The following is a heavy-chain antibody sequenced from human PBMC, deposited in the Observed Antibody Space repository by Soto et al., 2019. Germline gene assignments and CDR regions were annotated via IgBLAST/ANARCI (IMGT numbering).Heavy chain of an antibody. CDR1: GDSISSDNYY. Sequence: QVQLQESGPGLVKPSQTLSLTCTVSGDSISSDNYYWSWIRQPPGKGLEWIGYIYDSGSTYYNASLKSRVTISVDTPKIQFSLKLSSVTAADTAVYYCVRVRWYGDYSDYWGQGTLVTVSS. V-gene: IGHV4-30-4*01. D-gene: IGHD2-15*01. J-gene: IGHJ4*02. CDR3: VRVRWYGDYSDY. CDR2: IYDSGST.